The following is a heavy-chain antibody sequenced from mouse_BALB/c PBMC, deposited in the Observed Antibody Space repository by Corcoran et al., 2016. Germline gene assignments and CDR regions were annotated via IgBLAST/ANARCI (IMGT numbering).Heavy chain of an antibody. CDR2: IYPGSGNT. J-gene: IGHJ3*01. CDR1: GYTFTDYY. CDR3: ARNYYGPFAY. V-gene: IGHV1-84*02. Sequence: QIQLQQSGPELVKPGASVKISCKASGYTFTDYYINWVKQKPGQGLEWIGWIYPGSGNTKYNETFKGKATLTVDTSSSTAYMQLSSLTSEDTAVYFCARNYYGPFAYWGQGTLVTVSA. D-gene: IGHD1-1*01.